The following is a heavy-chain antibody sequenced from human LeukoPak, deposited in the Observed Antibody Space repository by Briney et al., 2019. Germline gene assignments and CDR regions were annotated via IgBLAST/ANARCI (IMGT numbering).Heavy chain of an antibody. J-gene: IGHJ5*02. CDR2: IYYSGST. V-gene: IGHV4-39*07. CDR3: ASYTESGWSGWFDP. D-gene: IGHD6-19*01. CDR1: GGSISSSSYY. Sequence: PSETLSLTCTVSGGSISSSSYYWGWIRQPPGKGLEWIGSIYYSGSTYYNPSLKSRVTISVDTSKNQFSLKLSSVTAADTAVYYCASYTESGWSGWFDPWGQGTLVTISS.